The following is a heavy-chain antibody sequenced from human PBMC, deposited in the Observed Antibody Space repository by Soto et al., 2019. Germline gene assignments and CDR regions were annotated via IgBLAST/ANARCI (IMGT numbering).Heavy chain of an antibody. CDR2: IIPIFGTA. CDR3: ASVDTAISYYYYGMDV. V-gene: IGHV1-69*13. Sequence: SVKVSCKASGCTFSSYAISWVRQAPGQGLEWMGGIIPIFGTANYAQKFQGRVTITADESTSTAYMELSSLRSEDTAVYYCASVDTAISYYYYGMDVWGQGTTVTVSS. CDR1: GCTFSSYA. D-gene: IGHD5-18*01. J-gene: IGHJ6*02.